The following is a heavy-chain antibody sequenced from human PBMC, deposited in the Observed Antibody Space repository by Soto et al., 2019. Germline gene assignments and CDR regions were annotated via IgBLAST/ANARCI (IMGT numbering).Heavy chain of an antibody. D-gene: IGHD1-26*01. CDR2: ISYDGSNK. CDR1: GFTFSSYG. J-gene: IGHJ4*02. Sequence: PGGSLRLSCAASGFTFSSYGMHWVRQAPGKGLEWVAVISYDGSNKYYADSVKGRFTISRDNSKNTLYLQMNSLRAEDTAVYYCAKDLELHWGQGTMVTAPQ. V-gene: IGHV3-30*18. CDR3: AKDLELH.